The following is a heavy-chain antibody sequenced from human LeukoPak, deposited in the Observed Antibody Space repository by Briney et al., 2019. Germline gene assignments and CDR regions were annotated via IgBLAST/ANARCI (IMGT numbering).Heavy chain of an antibody. V-gene: IGHV4-38-2*01. J-gene: IGHJ4*02. CDR1: GYSISSGYY. Sequence: SETLSLTCAVSGYSISSGYYWGWIRQPPGKGLEWIGSIYHSGSTYYNPSLKSRVTISVDTSKNQFSLKLSSVTAADTAVYYCAGRITSYDYWGQGTLVTVSS. CDR3: AGRITSYDY. D-gene: IGHD2-2*01. CDR2: IYHSGST.